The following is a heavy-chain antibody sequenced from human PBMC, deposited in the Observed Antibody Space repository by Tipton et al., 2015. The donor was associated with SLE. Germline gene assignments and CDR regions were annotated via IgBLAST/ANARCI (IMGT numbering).Heavy chain of an antibody. CDR3: ARGTKLGNHYYYYYMDV. D-gene: IGHD7-27*01. CDR1: GGSINNYY. Sequence: TLSLTCTVSGGSINNYYWSWIRQPPGKGLEWIGYIYYSGSTNYNPSLKSRVTISVDTSKNQFSLKLSSVTAADTAVYYCARGTKLGNHYYYYYMDVWGKGTTVTVSS. V-gene: IGHV4-59*01. CDR2: IYYSGST. J-gene: IGHJ6*03.